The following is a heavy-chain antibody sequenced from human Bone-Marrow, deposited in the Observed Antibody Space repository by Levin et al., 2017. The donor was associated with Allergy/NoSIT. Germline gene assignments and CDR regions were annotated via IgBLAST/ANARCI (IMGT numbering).Heavy chain of an antibody. Sequence: GGSLRLSCAASGFTFSKFAVTWVRQAPGKGLEWVSTIFCSGGRTYYAHSVKGRFTISRDSSKNTLFLQMKSLRAEDTAIYYCAKNAGGSYNYLDFWGQGTLVTVSS. CDR1: GFTFSKFA. CDR2: IFCSGGRT. D-gene: IGHD1-26*01. J-gene: IGHJ4*02. CDR3: AKNAGGSYNYLDF. V-gene: IGHV3-23*01.